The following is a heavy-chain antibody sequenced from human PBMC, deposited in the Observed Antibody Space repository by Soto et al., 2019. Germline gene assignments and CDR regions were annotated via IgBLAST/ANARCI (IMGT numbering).Heavy chain of an antibody. CDR2: ISVYNGNT. V-gene: IGHV1-18*01. CDR3: ARVAITLIRGLKVDFYNMDV. CDR1: GYTFNNYG. J-gene: IGHJ6*02. D-gene: IGHD3-10*01. Sequence: QLVQSGGEVKEPGASVQVSCKASGYTFNNYGITWVRQAPGQGLELLGWISVYNGNTNYAKKAQGRVSMTAETSTSTAHMELRSLQSDDTAVYFCARVAITLIRGLKVDFYNMDVWGQGTTVTVSS.